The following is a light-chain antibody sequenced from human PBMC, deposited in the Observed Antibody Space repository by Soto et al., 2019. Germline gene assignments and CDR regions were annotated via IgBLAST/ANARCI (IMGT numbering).Light chain of an antibody. V-gene: IGKV3-15*01. CDR2: GPS. Sequence: EIVMTQSPATLSVSPGASATVSCRASQSIRSTLAWYQQIPGQAPRLLIYGPSTRVTGIPARFSGSGSGTEFTLTISRLQPEDSAVYYCQQYNNWLRGSFGPGTKLEIK. J-gene: IGKJ2*04. CDR3: QQYNNWLRGS. CDR1: QSIRST.